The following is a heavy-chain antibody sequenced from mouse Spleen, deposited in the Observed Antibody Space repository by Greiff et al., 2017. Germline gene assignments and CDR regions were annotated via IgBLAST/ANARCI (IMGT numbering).Heavy chain of an antibody. CDR1: GYTFTSYT. CDR3: ARRSEYFDV. V-gene: IGHV1-4*01. Sequence: VQLKESGAELARPGASVKMSCKASGYTFTSYTMHWVKQRPGQGLEWIGYINPSSGYTKYNQKFKDKATLTADKSSSTAYMQLSSLTSEDSAVYYCARRSEYFDVWGTGTTVTVSS. CDR2: INPSSGYT. J-gene: IGHJ1*03.